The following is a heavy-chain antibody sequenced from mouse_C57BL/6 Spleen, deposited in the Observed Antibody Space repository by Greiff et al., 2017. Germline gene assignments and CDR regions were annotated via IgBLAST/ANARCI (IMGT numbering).Heavy chain of an antibody. J-gene: IGHJ3*01. CDR3: ARYDYDESPFAY. Sequence: EVQLQQSGPELVKPGASVKMSCKASGYTFTDYNMHWVKQSHGKSLEWIGYINPNNGGTSYNQKFKGKATLTVNKSSSTAYMELRSLTSEDSAVYYCARYDYDESPFAYWGQGTLVTVSA. CDR1: GYTFTDYN. D-gene: IGHD2-4*01. V-gene: IGHV1-22*01. CDR2: INPNNGGT.